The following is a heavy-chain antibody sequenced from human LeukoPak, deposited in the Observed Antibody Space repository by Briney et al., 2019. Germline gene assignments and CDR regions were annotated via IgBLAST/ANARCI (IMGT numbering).Heavy chain of an antibody. Sequence: GGSLRLSCAASGFTFSNAWMIWVRQAPGKGLERVGRIKSKTDGGTTDYAAPVKGRFTISRDDSKNTLYLQMNSLKTEDTAVYYCTTEACSRTSCYGEFDYWGQGTLVTVSS. J-gene: IGHJ4*02. CDR2: IKSKTDGGTT. V-gene: IGHV3-15*01. D-gene: IGHD2-2*01. CDR1: GFTFSNAW. CDR3: TTEACSRTSCYGEFDY.